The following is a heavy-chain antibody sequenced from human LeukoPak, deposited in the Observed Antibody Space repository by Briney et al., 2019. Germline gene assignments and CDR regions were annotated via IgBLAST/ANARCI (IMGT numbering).Heavy chain of an antibody. CDR3: ARAEFRAAAGTGSLYYYGLDV. CDR1: GFTFKEYW. CDR2: IKEDGSEK. J-gene: IGHJ6*02. Sequence: GGSLRLSCAASGFTFKEYWMSWARQAPGKGLEWVAFIKEDGSEKFYVDSVKDRFTISRDNAKNSLYLQMNSLRAEDTAVYYCARAEFRAAAGTGSLYYYGLDVWGRGTTVTVSS. V-gene: IGHV3-7*03. D-gene: IGHD6-13*01.